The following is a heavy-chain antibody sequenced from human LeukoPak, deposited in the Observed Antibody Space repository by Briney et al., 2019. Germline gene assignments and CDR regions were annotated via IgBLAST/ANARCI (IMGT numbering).Heavy chain of an antibody. Sequence: SETLSLTCTVSGYYIGSGYYWGWIRQPPGKGLEWIGSIYHSGSTYYNPSLKSRVTISVDTSKNQFSLKLSSVTAADTAVYYCAREGITIFGGIDYWGQGTLVTVSS. V-gene: IGHV4-38-2*02. D-gene: IGHD3-3*01. J-gene: IGHJ4*02. CDR3: AREGITIFGGIDY. CDR1: GYYIGSGYY. CDR2: IYHSGST.